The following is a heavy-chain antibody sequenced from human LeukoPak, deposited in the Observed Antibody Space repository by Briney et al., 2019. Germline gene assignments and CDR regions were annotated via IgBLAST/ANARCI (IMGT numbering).Heavy chain of an antibody. V-gene: IGHV3-48*01. J-gene: IGHJ5*02. CDR2: ITGSSSAI. Sequence: PGGSLRLSCAASGFTFSSYWTHWVRQSPGKGLECVSYITGSSSAISYADSVKGRFTISRDNAENSLYLQMNSLRAEDTAVYYCARGVAGTRFDPWGQGTLVTVFS. D-gene: IGHD6-19*01. CDR3: ARGVAGTRFDP. CDR1: GFTFSSYW.